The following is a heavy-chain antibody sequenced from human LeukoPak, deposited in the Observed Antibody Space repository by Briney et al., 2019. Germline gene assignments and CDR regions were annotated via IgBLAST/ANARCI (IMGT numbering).Heavy chain of an antibody. D-gene: IGHD3-10*01. CDR1: GYSISSGNY. J-gene: IGHJ5*02. CDR3: AKSLYGSGSYYNWFDP. CDR2: IYHSGST. V-gene: IGHV4-38-2*02. Sequence: PSETLSLTCTVSGYSISSGNYWDWIRQPPGKGLEWIGSIYHSGSTYYNPSLKSRVTISVDTSKNQFSLKLSSVTAADTAVYYCAKSLYGSGSYYNWFDPWGQGTLVTVSS.